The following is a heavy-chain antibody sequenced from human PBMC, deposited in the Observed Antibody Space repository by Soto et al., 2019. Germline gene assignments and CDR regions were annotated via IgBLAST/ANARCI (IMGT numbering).Heavy chain of an antibody. V-gene: IGHV3-48*01. J-gene: IGHJ4*02. CDR2: INSGSSTI. D-gene: IGHD3-3*01. CDR3: ARDKPRSGYEKFDY. CDR1: GFTFSSYS. Sequence: EVQLVESGGGLVQPGGSLRLSCAASGFTFSSYSMNWVRQAPGKGLEWVSYINSGSSTIYYADSVKGRFTISRDHAKNSPDLQLNSLRAEDTAVYYCARDKPRSGYEKFDYWGQGTLVTVSS.